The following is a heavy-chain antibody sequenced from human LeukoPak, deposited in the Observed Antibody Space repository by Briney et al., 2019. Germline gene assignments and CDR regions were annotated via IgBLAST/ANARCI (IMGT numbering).Heavy chain of an antibody. D-gene: IGHD1-26*01. CDR3: AKGPYSGSPYWFDY. Sequence: GSLRLSCAASGFTFSSYAMHWARPAPGKGLEWVSVISGSGVSTNYADSVKGRFTISRDNSKNTLYLEMNSLRAEDTAVYYCAKGPYSGSPYWFDYWGQGTLVTVSS. J-gene: IGHJ4*02. CDR1: GFTFSSYA. V-gene: IGHV3-23*01. CDR2: ISGSGVST.